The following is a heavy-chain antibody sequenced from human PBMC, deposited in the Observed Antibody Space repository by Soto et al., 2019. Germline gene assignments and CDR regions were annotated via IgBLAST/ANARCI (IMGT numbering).Heavy chain of an antibody. CDR2: IAYDGTIK. J-gene: IGHJ4*02. Sequence: GGSLRLSCAVSAFPFSANAMHWVRQAPGKGLEWVAVIAYDGTIKIYRDSVKGRFTISRDDSKSTLYLQMNSLRPEDTAVYYCARDKIKGAPDYLDSWGQGTLVTVSS. D-gene: IGHD1-26*01. CDR3: ARDKIKGAPDYLDS. V-gene: IGHV3-30-3*01. CDR1: AFPFSANA.